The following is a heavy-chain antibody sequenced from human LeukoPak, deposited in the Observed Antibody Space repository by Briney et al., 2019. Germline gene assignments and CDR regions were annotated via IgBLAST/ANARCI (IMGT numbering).Heavy chain of an antibody. Sequence: GGSLRLSCVASGFTFSSYWMHWVRQAPRKGLVWVSRINGDGRNINYADSVRGRFTISRDNAKNTLYLQMNTLRVEDTAVYYCARDYFDSGAFYSDAFDIWGQGTMVTVSS. V-gene: IGHV3-74*01. CDR3: ARDYFDSGAFYSDAFDI. CDR2: INGDGRNI. J-gene: IGHJ3*02. D-gene: IGHD3-22*01. CDR1: GFTFSSYW.